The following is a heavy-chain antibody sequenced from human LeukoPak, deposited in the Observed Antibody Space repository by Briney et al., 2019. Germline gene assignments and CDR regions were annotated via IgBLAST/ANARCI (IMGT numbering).Heavy chain of an antibody. J-gene: IGHJ4*02. Sequence: KASETLSLTCTVSGGSISSYYWSWIRQPPGKGLEWIGYIYYSGSTNYNPSLKSRVTISVDTSKNQFSLKLSSVTAADTAVYYCACRYYYDSSGYYDYWGQGTLVTVSS. V-gene: IGHV4-59*08. CDR1: GGSISSYY. D-gene: IGHD3-22*01. CDR3: ACRYYYDSSGYYDY. CDR2: IYYSGST.